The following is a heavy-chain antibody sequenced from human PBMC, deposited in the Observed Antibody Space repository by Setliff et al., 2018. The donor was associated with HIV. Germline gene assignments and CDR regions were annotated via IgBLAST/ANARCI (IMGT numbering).Heavy chain of an antibody. CDR3: ARLSRYSYDSSGYYFFDY. V-gene: IGHV4-39*01. J-gene: IGHJ4*02. Sequence: LSLTCTVSGGSISSSSTFYWGWIRQPPGKGLEWIGSIYYSGTTYYNPSLKSRVTISVDTSKNQFSLKLSSVTAADTALYYCARLSRYSYDSSGYYFFDYWGQGSLVTVSS. CDR2: IYYSGTT. CDR1: GGSISSSSTFY. D-gene: IGHD3-22*01.